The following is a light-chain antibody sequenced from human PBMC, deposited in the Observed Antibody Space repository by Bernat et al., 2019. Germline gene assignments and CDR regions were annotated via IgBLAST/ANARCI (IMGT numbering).Light chain of an antibody. CDR2: AAS. Sequence: DIQVTQSPSSLSASVGDRVTMTCRTSQTINRYLNWYQQKPGKAPKLLIYAASSLQSGVPSRFSGSGSGTEYTLTISSLQPEDSATYYCRQTWSTPWTFGQGAKVDVK. V-gene: IGKV1-39*01. CDR3: RQTWSTPWT. J-gene: IGKJ1*01. CDR1: QTINRY.